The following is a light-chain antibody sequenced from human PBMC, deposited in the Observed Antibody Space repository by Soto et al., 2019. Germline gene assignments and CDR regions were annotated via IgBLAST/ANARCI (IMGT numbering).Light chain of an antibody. V-gene: IGKV4-1*01. J-gene: IGKJ2*01. Sequence: DIVMTQSPDSLAVCLGERATINCKARQSVLYSSNNKNYLAWYQQKPGQPPNLLIYWASTRESGVPDRFSGSGSGTDFTLTISSLQAEDVAVYYCQQYYSTPYTFGQGTKLEIK. CDR1: QSVLYSSNNKNY. CDR2: WAS. CDR3: QQYYSTPYT.